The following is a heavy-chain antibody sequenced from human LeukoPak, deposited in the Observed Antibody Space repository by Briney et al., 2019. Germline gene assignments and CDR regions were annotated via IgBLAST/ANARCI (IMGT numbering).Heavy chain of an antibody. CDR3: ARGYCSSTSCYPLHFDY. Sequence: GSSVKVSCKASGCTFSSYAISWVRQAPGQGLEWMGRIIPILGIANYAQKFQGRVTITADKSTSTAYMELSSLRSEDTAVYYCARGYCSSTSCYPLHFDYWGQGTLVTVSS. D-gene: IGHD2-2*01. J-gene: IGHJ4*02. V-gene: IGHV1-69*04. CDR1: GCTFSSYA. CDR2: IIPILGIA.